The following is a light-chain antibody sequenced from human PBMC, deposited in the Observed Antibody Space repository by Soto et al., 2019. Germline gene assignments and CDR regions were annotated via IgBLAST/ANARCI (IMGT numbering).Light chain of an antibody. Sequence: DIRMTQSPSSLSASVGDRVTITCLASASSSNYLNWYQQTPGKAPNLLIYAASSLQSGVPSRFSGSGSGTDFTLTISNLQPEDFATYYCQQSYITPWTFGQGTKVDIK. J-gene: IGKJ1*01. CDR1: ASSSNY. CDR3: QQSYITPWT. V-gene: IGKV1-39*01. CDR2: AAS.